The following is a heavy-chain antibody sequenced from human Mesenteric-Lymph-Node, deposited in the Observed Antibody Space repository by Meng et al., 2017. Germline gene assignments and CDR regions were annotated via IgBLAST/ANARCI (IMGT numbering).Heavy chain of an antibody. D-gene: IGHD3-10*02. V-gene: IGHV4-30-4*01. CDR1: GGSISSSNYY. CDR2: IYNSGST. CDR3: ARDWGDVRGGFDF. Sequence: QVQLQESCPGLLNPSPTLSLTCPVSGGSISSSNYYWSWIRQPPGKGLEWSGHIYNSGSTYYNPSLKSRITISVDTSKNQFSLKLSSVTPEDTAIYYCARDWGDVRGGFDFWGQGTLVTVSS. J-gene: IGHJ4*02.